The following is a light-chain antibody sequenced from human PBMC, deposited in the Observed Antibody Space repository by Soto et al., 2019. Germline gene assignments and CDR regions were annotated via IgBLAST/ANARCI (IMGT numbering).Light chain of an antibody. CDR2: SHN. V-gene: IGLV1-44*01. CDR1: SSNIGANT. Sequence: QSVLTQPPSASGTPGQRVTISCSGSSSNIGANTVNWFQHLPGTAPKLLIYSHNQRPSGVPDRFSGSKSGTSASLAISGLQSEDEADYYCAAWDGDLNGWVFGGGPKVTVL. J-gene: IGLJ3*02. CDR3: AAWDGDLNGWV.